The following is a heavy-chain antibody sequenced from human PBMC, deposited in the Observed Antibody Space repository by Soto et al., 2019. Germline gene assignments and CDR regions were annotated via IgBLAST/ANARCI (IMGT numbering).Heavy chain of an antibody. Sequence: EVQLVESGGGLVKPGGSLSLSCAASGFTFSSYSMNWVRQAPGKGLEWVSSISSSSSYIYYADSVKGRFTISRDNAKNSLYLQMNSLRAEDTAVYYCASTHGYHDYWGQGTLVTVSS. CDR1: GFTFSSYS. CDR3: ASTHGYHDY. CDR2: ISSSSSYI. D-gene: IGHD6-13*01. V-gene: IGHV3-21*01. J-gene: IGHJ4*02.